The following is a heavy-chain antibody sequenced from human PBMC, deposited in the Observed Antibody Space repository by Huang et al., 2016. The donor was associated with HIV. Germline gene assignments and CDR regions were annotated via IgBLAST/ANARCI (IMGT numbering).Heavy chain of an antibody. CDR1: GGSCSGPN. CDR2: INHRGRT. CDR3: ARGRGDARGFLGLDF. D-gene: IGHD3-16*01. Sequence: QVQLHQWGAGLLKPSETLSLTCAVYGGSCSGPNWTWLRQTPGKGLGWIGEINHRGRTNYSPSLKRRVNISLDTSKNQFSLRRRSVTAADTAVYYCARGRGDARGFLGLDFWGQGTLVTVSS. V-gene: IGHV4-34*01. J-gene: IGHJ4*02.